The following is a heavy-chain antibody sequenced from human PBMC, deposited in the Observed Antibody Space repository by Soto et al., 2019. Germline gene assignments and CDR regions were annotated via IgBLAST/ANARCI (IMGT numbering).Heavy chain of an antibody. Sequence: GASVKVSCKASGGTFSSYAISWVRQAPGQGLEWMGGIIPIFGTANYAQKFQGRVTITADESTSTAYMELSSLRSEDTAVYYCASIWSTGALFDPWGQGTLVTVSS. V-gene: IGHV1-69*13. CDR2: IIPIFGTA. CDR1: GGTFSSYA. J-gene: IGHJ5*02. CDR3: ASIWSTGALFDP. D-gene: IGHD3-10*01.